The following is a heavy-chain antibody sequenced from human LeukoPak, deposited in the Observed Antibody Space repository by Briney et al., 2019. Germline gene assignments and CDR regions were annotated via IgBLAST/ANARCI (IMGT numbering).Heavy chain of an antibody. V-gene: IGHV4-4*07. Sequence: PSETLSLTCTVSGGSISSYYWSWIRQPAGKGLEWIGRIYTSGSTNYNPSLKSRVTISVDKSKNQSSLKLSSVTAADTAVYYCARAPRDSSSSNYMRRFDYWGQGTLVTVSS. J-gene: IGHJ4*02. CDR3: ARAPRDSSSSNYMRRFDY. CDR2: IYTSGST. D-gene: IGHD3-22*01. CDR1: GGSISSYY.